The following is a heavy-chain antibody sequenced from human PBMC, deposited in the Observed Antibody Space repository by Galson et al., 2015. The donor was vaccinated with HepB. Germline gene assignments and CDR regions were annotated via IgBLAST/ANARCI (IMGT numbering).Heavy chain of an antibody. CDR2: IKQDGTEK. D-gene: IGHD5-24*01. CDR1: GFTFSDYW. J-gene: IGHJ5*02. Sequence: SLRLSCAASGFTFSDYWMTWVRQAPGKGLEWVASIKQDGTEKYYVDSVKGRFTISRDNAKNSVYLQMNSLRAEDTAVYYCARDFIHRDGYNSWGQGTLVTVSS. V-gene: IGHV3-7*03. CDR3: ARDFIHRDGYNS.